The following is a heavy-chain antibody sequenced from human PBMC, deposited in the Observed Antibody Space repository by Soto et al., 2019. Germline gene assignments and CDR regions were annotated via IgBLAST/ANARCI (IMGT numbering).Heavy chain of an antibody. V-gene: IGHV3-33*01. CDR2: IWNDGSKQ. CDR3: ARDDDYEANAIDL. D-gene: IGHD4-17*01. Sequence: WWSLRLSCLASVFTCSRYGMHWFRQAPGKGLEWVAVIWNDGSKQVYDDSVKGRFTISRDNSKNTLYLEMDSLRDEDTSVYYCARDDDYEANAIDLWGQGTLVTVSS. J-gene: IGHJ5*02. CDR1: VFTCSRYG.